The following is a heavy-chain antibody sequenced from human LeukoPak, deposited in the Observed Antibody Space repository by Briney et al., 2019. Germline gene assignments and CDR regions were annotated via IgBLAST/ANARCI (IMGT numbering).Heavy chain of an antibody. CDR3: TKVRTFAVAGTFDY. D-gene: IGHD6-19*01. CDR2: IASSSSYT. CDR1: GFTFRDYT. V-gene: IGHV3-21*01. J-gene: IGHJ4*02. Sequence: GGSLRLSCAASGFTFRDYTMNWVRQAPGMGLEWVSSIASSSSYTYYADSVKGRFTISRDNAKNSLYLQMSSLRVADTAVYYCTKVRTFAVAGTFDYWGQGSLVTVSS.